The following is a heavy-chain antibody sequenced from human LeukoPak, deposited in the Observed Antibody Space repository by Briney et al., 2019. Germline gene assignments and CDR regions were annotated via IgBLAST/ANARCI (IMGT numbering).Heavy chain of an antibody. Sequence: GSLRLSCAASGFNFCNYALSWVRQAPGKGLEWVSAISGSGGSTYYADSVKGRFTISRDNSKNTLYLQMNSLRAEDTAVYYCAKDLSSSSSVVVVAAKHDYWGQGTLVTVSS. CDR2: ISGSGGST. CDR3: AKDLSSSSSVVVVAAKHDY. J-gene: IGHJ4*02. V-gene: IGHV3-23*01. CDR1: GFNFCNYA. D-gene: IGHD2-15*01.